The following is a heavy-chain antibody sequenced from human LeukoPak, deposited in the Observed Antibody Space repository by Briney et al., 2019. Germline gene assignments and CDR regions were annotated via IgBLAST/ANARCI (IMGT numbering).Heavy chain of an antibody. CDR3: ARENTYYYDSSLFY. CDR2: IDSSGDKT. V-gene: IGHV3-23*01. D-gene: IGHD3-22*01. J-gene: IGHJ4*02. Sequence: GESLRLSCAASGSAFTTSAMSWVRQTPGKGLEWVSGIDSSGDKTYYEDSVKDRFTISRDNSKNTLYLQMNSLRAEDTAVYYCARENTYYYDSSLFYWGQGTLVTVSS. CDR1: GSAFTTSA.